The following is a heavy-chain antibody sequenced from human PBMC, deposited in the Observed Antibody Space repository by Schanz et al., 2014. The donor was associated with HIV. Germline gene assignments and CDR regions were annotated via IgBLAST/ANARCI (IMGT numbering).Heavy chain of an antibody. Sequence: EVQLVESGGDLVQPGGSLRLSCAASGFTFSSYWMYWVRQVPGKGLVWVSRISRDGKTANKADSVKGRFTVSRDNAKNRLYLQMNNLTAGDTAVYYCARDKGGGRDYWGQGTLVTVSS. CDR3: ARDKGGGRDY. CDR1: GFTFSSYW. V-gene: IGHV3-74*01. J-gene: IGHJ4*02. CDR2: ISRDGKTA. D-gene: IGHD2-15*01.